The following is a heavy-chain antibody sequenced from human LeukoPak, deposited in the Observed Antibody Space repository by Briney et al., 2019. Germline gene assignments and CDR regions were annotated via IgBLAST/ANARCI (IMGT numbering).Heavy chain of an antibody. CDR3: ARLAVAGFDY. CDR1: GFTFSSYG. J-gene: IGHJ4*02. D-gene: IGHD6-19*01. CDR2: ISSSSSYI. Sequence: GGSLRLSCAASGFTFSSYGMNWVRQAPGKGLEWVSSISSSSSYIYYADSVKGRFTISRDNAKNSLYLQMNSLRAEDTAVYYCARLAVAGFDYWGQGTLVTVSS. V-gene: IGHV3-21*01.